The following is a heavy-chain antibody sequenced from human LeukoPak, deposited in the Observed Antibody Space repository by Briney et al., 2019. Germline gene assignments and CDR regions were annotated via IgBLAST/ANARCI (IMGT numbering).Heavy chain of an antibody. CDR1: GFTFSSYA. CDR3: ARDPYYYDSSGYYPAIDY. CDR2: ISYDGSNK. Sequence: PGRSLRLSCAASGFTFSSYAMHWVRQAPGKGLEWVAVISYDGSNKYYADSVKGRFTISRDNSKNTLYLQMNSLRAEDTAVYCCARDPYYYDSSGYYPAIDYWGQGTLVTVSS. J-gene: IGHJ4*02. D-gene: IGHD3-22*01. V-gene: IGHV3-30-3*01.